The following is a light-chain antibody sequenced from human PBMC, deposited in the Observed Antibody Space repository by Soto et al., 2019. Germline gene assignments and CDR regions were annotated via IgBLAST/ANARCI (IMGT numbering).Light chain of an antibody. J-gene: IGLJ2*01. Sequence: QSVLTQPASVSGSPGQSITISCTGTSSDVGGYNYVSWYQQHPGKAPKLMIYDVNNRPSGVSNRFSGSKSGNTASLTISGLQAEDEADYYCSSSTSSSTLLFGGGTKLTVL. CDR3: SSSTSSSTLL. CDR1: SSDVGGYNY. CDR2: DVN. V-gene: IGLV2-14*01.